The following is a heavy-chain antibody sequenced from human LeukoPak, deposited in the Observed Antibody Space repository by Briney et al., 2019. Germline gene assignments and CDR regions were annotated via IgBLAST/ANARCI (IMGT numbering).Heavy chain of an antibody. CDR2: ISGDGVST. J-gene: IGHJ4*02. Sequence: GGSLRLSCVASGLPIGDFAMHWVRQAPGQGLEWVTLISGDGVSTFFADSVKGRFSISRDNSKNSLFLEMSSLRTEDTAMYYCARESGKFDYWGQGTLVAVSS. CDR1: GLPIGDFA. V-gene: IGHV3-43*02. CDR3: ARESGKFDY.